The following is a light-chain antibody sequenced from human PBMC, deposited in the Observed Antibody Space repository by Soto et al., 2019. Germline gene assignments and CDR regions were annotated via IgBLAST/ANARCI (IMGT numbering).Light chain of an antibody. CDR2: GNS. Sequence: QSVLTQPPSVSGAPGQRVTISCTGSSSNIGAGYDVHWYLHLPGTAPKLLIFGNSHRPSGVPDRFSASKSGTSASLAITGLQAEDEADYYCQSYDNTLSGVVFGGGTKATVL. CDR3: QSYDNTLSGVV. V-gene: IGLV1-40*01. CDR1: SSNIGAGYD. J-gene: IGLJ2*01.